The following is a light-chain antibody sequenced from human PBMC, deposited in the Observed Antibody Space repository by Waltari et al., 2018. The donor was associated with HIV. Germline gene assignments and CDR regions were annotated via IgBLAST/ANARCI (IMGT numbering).Light chain of an antibody. CDR3: CSYAGSSTLI. J-gene: IGLJ2*01. CDR1: SSDVGSYNL. Sequence: QSALTQPASVSGSPGQSITISCTGTSSDVGSYNLVSWYQQHPGKVPKLMIYEVSKRPSGVSYRFSGSKSGDTASRTISGLQAEDEADYYCCSYAGSSTLIFGGGTKLTVL. V-gene: IGLV2-23*02. CDR2: EVS.